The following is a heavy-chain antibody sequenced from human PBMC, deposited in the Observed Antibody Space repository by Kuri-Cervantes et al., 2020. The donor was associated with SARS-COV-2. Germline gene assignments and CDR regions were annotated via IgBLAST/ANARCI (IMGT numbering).Heavy chain of an antibody. CDR1: GFTFSSYS. CDR3: ASPIYCSSTSCYLGRSHDAFDI. CDR2: ISSSSSTI. V-gene: IGHV3-48*01. Sequence: GESLKISCAASGFTFSSYSMNWVRQAPGKGLEWVSYISSSSSTIYYADSVKGRFTISRDNAKNSLYLQMNSLRAEDTAAYYCASPIYCSSTSCYLGRSHDAFDIWGQGTMVTVSS. J-gene: IGHJ3*02. D-gene: IGHD2-2*01.